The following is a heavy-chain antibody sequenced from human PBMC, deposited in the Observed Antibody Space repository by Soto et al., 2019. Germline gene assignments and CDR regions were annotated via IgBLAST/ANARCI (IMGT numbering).Heavy chain of an antibody. V-gene: IGHV3-74*03. J-gene: IGHJ4*02. D-gene: IGHD6-13*01. CDR2: INHDGSRT. Sequence: GGSLRLSCAVSGFTFSSYEMNWVRQAPGKGLEWVSRINHDGSRTEYADSVKGRFTISRDNTKNTLYLQMNSLRVDDTAMYYCVREPWGFSGTWYDYWGQGTLVTVSS. CDR3: VREPWGFSGTWYDY. CDR1: GFTFSSYE.